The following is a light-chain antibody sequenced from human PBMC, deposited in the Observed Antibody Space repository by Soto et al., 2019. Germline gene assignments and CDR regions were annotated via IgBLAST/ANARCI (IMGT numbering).Light chain of an antibody. CDR3: QQYGSSPRT. CDR1: QSVSSSY. V-gene: IGKV3-20*01. CDR2: GAS. Sequence: EIVLTQSPGTLSLSPGERATLSCRASQSVSSSYLAWYQQKPGQAPRLLMYGASSSTTGTPDRFSGSGSGTDFTLTISRLEPEDFAVYYCQQYGSSPRTFGQGTKVEIK. J-gene: IGKJ1*01.